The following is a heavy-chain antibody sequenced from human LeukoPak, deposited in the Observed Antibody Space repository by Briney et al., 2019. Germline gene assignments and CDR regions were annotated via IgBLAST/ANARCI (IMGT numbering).Heavy chain of an antibody. J-gene: IGHJ3*02. CDR2: ISSSGSTT. CDR3: ARSGYCTNGVCYNDAFDI. CDR1: GFTFSSYE. V-gene: IGHV3-48*03. Sequence: PGGSLRLSCAASGFTFSSYEMNWVRQAPGKGLEWVSYISSSGSTTYYTDSVKGRFTISRDNAKNSLYLQMNSLRAEDTAVYYCARSGYCTNGVCYNDAFDIWGQGTMVTVSS. D-gene: IGHD2-8*01.